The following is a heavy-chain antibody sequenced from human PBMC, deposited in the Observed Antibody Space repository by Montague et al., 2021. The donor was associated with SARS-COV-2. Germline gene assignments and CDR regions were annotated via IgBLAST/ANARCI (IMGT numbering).Heavy chain of an antibody. CDR1: GGSFSGYY. Sequence: SETLSLTCAVYGGSFSGYYWSWIRQPPGKGLEWIGEINHSGSTNYNPSRKSRVTISVDTSKNQFPLKLSSVTAADTAVYYCAIPMVRGFSRAFDIWGQGTMVTVSS. J-gene: IGHJ3*02. CDR3: AIPMVRGFSRAFDI. D-gene: IGHD3-10*01. CDR2: INHSGST. V-gene: IGHV4-34*01.